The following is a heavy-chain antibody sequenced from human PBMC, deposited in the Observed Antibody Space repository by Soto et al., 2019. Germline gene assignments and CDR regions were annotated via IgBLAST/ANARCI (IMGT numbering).Heavy chain of an antibody. D-gene: IGHD5-18*01. Sequence: GGSLRLSCAASGFTFSSYAMHWVRQAPGKGLEWVAVISYDGSNKYYADSVKGRFTISRDNSKNTLYLQMNSLRAEDTAVYYCAREGYSYGLDYFDYWGQGT. J-gene: IGHJ4*02. V-gene: IGHV3-30-3*01. CDR1: GFTFSSYA. CDR2: ISYDGSNK. CDR3: AREGYSYGLDYFDY.